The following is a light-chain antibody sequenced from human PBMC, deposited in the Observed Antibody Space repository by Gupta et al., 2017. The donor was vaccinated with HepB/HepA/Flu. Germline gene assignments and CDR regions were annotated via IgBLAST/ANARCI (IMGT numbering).Light chain of an antibody. CDR1: SSNIGAGYD. CDR3: QSNDNRLNCWV. V-gene: IGLV1-40*01. J-gene: IGLJ3*02. CDR2: GLN. Sequence: QSVLTQPPSVSGAPGQRVTISCTGSSSNIGAGYDVHWYQQLPGTAPKLLIYGLNNRPSGVPDRFSASKSGTSASLDITGLLAEDEADYDCQSNDNRLNCWVFGGGTKLTVL.